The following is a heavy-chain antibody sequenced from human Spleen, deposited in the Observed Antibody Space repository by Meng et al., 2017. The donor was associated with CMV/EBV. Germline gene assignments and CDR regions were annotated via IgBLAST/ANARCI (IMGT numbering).Heavy chain of an antibody. CDR1: GFSFSDYF. D-gene: IGHD2-15*01. CDR3: ARDCSGAGCYSGIDY. J-gene: IGHJ4*02. V-gene: IGHV3-11*01. CDR2: ISSSGSTI. Sequence: LSLTCAVSGFSFSDYFMNWIRQAPGKGLEWVSYISSSGSTIYYADSVKGRFTISRDNAKNSLFLQMNRLRAEDTAVYYCARDCSGAGCYSGIDYWGQGTLVTVSS.